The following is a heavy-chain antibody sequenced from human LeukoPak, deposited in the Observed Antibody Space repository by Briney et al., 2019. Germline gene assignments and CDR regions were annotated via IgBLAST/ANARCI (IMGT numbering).Heavy chain of an antibody. D-gene: IGHD1-26*01. J-gene: IGHJ4*02. Sequence: SETLSLTCTVSGGSINGYYWTWIRQPPGKGLEWIGYIYYSGSNNYQPSLESRVTLSLDTPKKQFSLKLTSVTAADTAVYYCARGLLVGNTGYYFDFWGQGTLVTVSS. CDR3: ARGLLVGNTGYYFDF. CDR2: IYYSGSN. CDR1: GGSINGYY. V-gene: IGHV4-59*01.